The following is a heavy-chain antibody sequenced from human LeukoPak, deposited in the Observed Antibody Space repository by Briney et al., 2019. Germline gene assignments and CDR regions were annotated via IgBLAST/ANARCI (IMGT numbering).Heavy chain of an antibody. Sequence: SETLSLTCTVSGGSVSSGTYYWSWIRQPPGKGLEWIGNIYYSGITYYNPSLKSRVTMSVDTSKNQFSLKLSSVTAADTAVFYCARLVVVPAARRDFDYWGQGTLVTVSS. J-gene: IGHJ4*02. CDR3: ARLVVVPAARRDFDY. CDR1: GGSVSSGTYY. V-gene: IGHV4-39*01. D-gene: IGHD2-2*01. CDR2: IYYSGIT.